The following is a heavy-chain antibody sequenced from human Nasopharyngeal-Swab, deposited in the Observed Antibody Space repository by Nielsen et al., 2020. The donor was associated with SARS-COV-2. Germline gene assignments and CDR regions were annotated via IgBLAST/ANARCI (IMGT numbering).Heavy chain of an antibody. J-gene: IGHJ4*02. CDR1: GGTFSSYA. CDR3: ARVAPLGPAMATAHFDY. CDR2: IIPIFGTA. D-gene: IGHD5-18*01. V-gene: IGHV1-69*13. Sequence: SVKVSCKASGGTFSSYAISWVRQAPGQGVEWMGGIIPIFGTANYAQKFQGRVTITADESTSTAYMELSSLRSEDTAVYYCARVAPLGPAMATAHFDYWGQGTLVTVSS.